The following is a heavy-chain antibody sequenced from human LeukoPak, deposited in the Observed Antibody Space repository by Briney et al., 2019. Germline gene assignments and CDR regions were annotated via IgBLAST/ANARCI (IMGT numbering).Heavy chain of an antibody. CDR3: ARNRAAAEYDY. CDR2: IYHSGRA. D-gene: IGHD6-13*01. V-gene: IGHV4-39*07. J-gene: IGHJ4*02. CDR1: GASISSITSGSYF. Sequence: SETLSLTCSVTGASISSITSGSYFWGWIRQPPGKGLEWIGSIYHSGRAFYNPSLKSRVTISVDTPKNQFSLKLTSVTAADTAVYYCARNRAAAEYDYWGQGTLVTVSS.